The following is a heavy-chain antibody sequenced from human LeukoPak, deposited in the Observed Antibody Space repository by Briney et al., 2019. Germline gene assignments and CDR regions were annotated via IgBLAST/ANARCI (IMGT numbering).Heavy chain of an antibody. D-gene: IGHD2-15*01. CDR2: ISGSGGST. Sequence: GGSLRLSCAASGFTFSSYAMSWVRQAPGKGLEWVSAISGSGGSTYYADSVKGRFTISRDNSKNTLYLQMNSLRAEDTAVYYCAKGYCSGGSCYYYFGYWGQGTLVTVSS. J-gene: IGHJ4*02. V-gene: IGHV3-23*01. CDR1: GFTFSSYA. CDR3: AKGYCSGGSCYYYFGY.